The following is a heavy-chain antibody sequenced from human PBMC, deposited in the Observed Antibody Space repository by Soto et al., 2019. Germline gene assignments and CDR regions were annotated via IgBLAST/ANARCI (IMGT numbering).Heavy chain of an antibody. CDR2: ISSSSSYI. D-gene: IGHD2-15*01. CDR1: GFTFSSYS. Sequence: TRGSLRLSCAASGFTFSSYSMNWVRQAPGKGLEWVSSISSSSSYIYYADSVKGRFTISRDNAKNSLYLQMNSLRAEDTAVYYCAGYCSGGSCYANDYWGQGTLVTVSS. J-gene: IGHJ4*02. V-gene: IGHV3-21*01. CDR3: AGYCSGGSCYANDY.